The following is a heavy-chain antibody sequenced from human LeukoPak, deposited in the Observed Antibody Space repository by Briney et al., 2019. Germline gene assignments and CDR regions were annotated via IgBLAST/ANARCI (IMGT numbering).Heavy chain of an antibody. Sequence: SQTLSLTCAISGDSVSSNSAAWNWIRQSPSRGLEWLGRTYYRSKRYNDYAVSVKSRITINPDTSKNQFSLQLNSVTPEDTAVYYCARADDYGDYAWLENWFDPWGQGTLVTVSS. CDR1: GDSVSSNSAA. D-gene: IGHD4-17*01. CDR2: TYYRSKRYN. CDR3: ARADDYGDYAWLENWFDP. J-gene: IGHJ5*02. V-gene: IGHV6-1*01.